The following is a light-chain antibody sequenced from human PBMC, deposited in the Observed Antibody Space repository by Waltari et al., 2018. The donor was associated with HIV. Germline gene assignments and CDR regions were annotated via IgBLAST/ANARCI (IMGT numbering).Light chain of an antibody. V-gene: IGLV1-40*01. CDR2: GNS. CDR3: QSYDSSLSGDVV. Sequence: QSVLTQPPSVSGAPGRRVTIPATGGSPNTGAGLDVHCYQQLPGQAPKLLIYGNSNRPSGVPDLFSGSKSGTSASLAITGLQAEDEADYYCQSYDSSLSGDVVFGGGTKLTVL. J-gene: IGLJ2*01. CDR1: SPNTGAGLD.